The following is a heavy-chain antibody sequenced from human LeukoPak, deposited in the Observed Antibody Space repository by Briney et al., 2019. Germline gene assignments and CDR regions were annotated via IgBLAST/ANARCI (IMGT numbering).Heavy chain of an antibody. CDR1: GYSFTSYW. CDR2: IYPGDSDT. Sequence: GESLKISCKGSGYSFTSYWIGWVRQMPGKGLEWMGIIYPGDSDTRYSPSFQGQVTISADKSIGTAYLQWSSLKASDTAMYYCARGTDCSSTSCYNQASYYYYMDVWGKGTTVTVSS. J-gene: IGHJ6*03. CDR3: ARGTDCSSTSCYNQASYYYYMDV. V-gene: IGHV5-51*01. D-gene: IGHD2-2*01.